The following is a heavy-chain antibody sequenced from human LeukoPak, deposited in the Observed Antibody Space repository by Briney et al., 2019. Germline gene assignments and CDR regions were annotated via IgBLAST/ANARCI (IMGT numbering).Heavy chain of an antibody. CDR1: RGSIRSTSHY. Sequence: PSGTLSLTCSVSRGSIRSTSHYWGWIRQPPGEGLEWIGFIYYSGSTYYNASLRSRVAIAVDTSKNHLSLTLTSVTAADTAVYFCARCIGWSSDLWGQGALVTVSS. D-gene: IGHD6-19*01. J-gene: IGHJ5*02. CDR2: IYYSGST. V-gene: IGHV4-39*02. CDR3: ARCIGWSSDL.